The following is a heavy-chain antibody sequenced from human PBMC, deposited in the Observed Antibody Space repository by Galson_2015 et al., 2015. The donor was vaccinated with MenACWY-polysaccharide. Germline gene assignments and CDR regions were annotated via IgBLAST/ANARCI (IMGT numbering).Heavy chain of an antibody. J-gene: IGHJ5*02. D-gene: IGHD2-15*01. CDR1: GSSLSTSGVG. V-gene: IGHV2-5*02. CDR3: AHRGSGGSSTDWFDP. CDR2: IYWDDDK. Sequence: PALVKPTQTLTLTCTFSGSSLSTSGVGVGWIRQPPGKALEWLALIYWDDDKRYSPSLKSRLTITKDTSKNQVVLTMTNMDPVDTATYYCAHRGSGGSSTDWFDPWGQGTLVTVSS.